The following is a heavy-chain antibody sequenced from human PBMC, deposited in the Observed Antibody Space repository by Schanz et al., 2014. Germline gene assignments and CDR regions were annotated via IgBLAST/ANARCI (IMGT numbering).Heavy chain of an antibody. J-gene: IGHJ3*02. CDR2: VLYSGST. CDR1: GGSVSSGGDY. Sequence: QVQLQESGPGLVKPSQTLSLTCTVSGGSVSSGGDYWSWIRQHPGKGLELIGYVLYSGSTYYNPSLKSRVTISVDTSKNQFSLNLSSATAADTAVYYCARDRGHGDLPGDIWGQGTMVTVSS. D-gene: IGHD4-17*01. CDR3: ARDRGHGDLPGDI. V-gene: IGHV4-31*03.